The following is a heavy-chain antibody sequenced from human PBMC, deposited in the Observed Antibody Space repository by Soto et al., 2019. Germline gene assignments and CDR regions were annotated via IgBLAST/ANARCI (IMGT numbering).Heavy chain of an antibody. V-gene: IGHV3-21*01. CDR2: ISSRGDT. CDR3: AREETAWPLAYGLDV. Sequence: GASLRLSCAASGFSFSTYSMNWVRQAPGKGLEWVSSISSRGDTYYADSVKGRFTISRDNAKNSVSLQMDSLRAEDAAVYYCAREETAWPLAYGLDVWGQGTTVTVSS. CDR1: GFSFSTYS. J-gene: IGHJ6*02. D-gene: IGHD2-21*02.